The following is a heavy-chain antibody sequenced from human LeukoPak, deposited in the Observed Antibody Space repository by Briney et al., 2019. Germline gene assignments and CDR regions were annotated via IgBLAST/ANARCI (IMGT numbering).Heavy chain of an antibody. D-gene: IGHD2-2*02. V-gene: IGHV4-34*01. CDR1: GGSFSGYY. J-gene: IGHJ3*02. Sequence: SETLSLTCAVYGGSFSGYYWSWIRQPPGKGLEWIGEINHSGSTNYNPSLKSRVTISVDTSKNQFSLKLSSVTAADTAVYYCARDCGSTSCYTSAFDIWGQGTMVTVSS. CDR2: INHSGST. CDR3: ARDCGSTSCYTSAFDI.